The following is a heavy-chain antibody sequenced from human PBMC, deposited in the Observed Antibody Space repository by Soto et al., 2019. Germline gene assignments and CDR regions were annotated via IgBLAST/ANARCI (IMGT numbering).Heavy chain of an antibody. D-gene: IGHD2-21*01. V-gene: IGHV3-21*01. CDR2: ISASSLHI. Sequence: EVQLVESGGGLVKPGGSLRLSCGASGFTFSSYNMNWARQAPGKGLEWISSISASSLHIYYADSVKGRFTISRDNAKNSLYLQMNSLRAEDTAVYHCSREPQASGESYRDVWGKGTTVTVSS. CDR3: SREPQASGESYRDV. CDR1: GFTFSSYN. J-gene: IGHJ6*03.